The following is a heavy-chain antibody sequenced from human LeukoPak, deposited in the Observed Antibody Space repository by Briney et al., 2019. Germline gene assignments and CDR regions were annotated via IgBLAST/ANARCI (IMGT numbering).Heavy chain of an antibody. CDR1: GGSISSSNW. V-gene: IGHV4-4*02. Sequence: PSETLSLTCAVSGGSISSSNWWSWVRQPPGQGLEWIGEIYHSGSTNYNPSLKSRVTISVDKSKNQFSLKLSSVTAADTAVYYCARGAYSSSSGYIDYWGQGTLVTVSS. CDR2: IYHSGST. CDR3: ARGAYSSSSGYIDY. J-gene: IGHJ4*02. D-gene: IGHD6-6*01.